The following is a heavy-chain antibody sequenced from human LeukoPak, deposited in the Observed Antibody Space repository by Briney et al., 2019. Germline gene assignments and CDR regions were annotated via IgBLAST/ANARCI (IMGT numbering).Heavy chain of an antibody. J-gene: IGHJ4*02. V-gene: IGHV3-15*01. D-gene: IGHD3-9*01. CDR2: IKSKTDGGTT. Sequence: GGSLRLSCAASGFTFSNAWMSWVRQAPGKGLEWVGRIKSKTDGGTTYYADPVKGRFTISRDNSKSTLYLQMNNLRAEDTAIYYCAKAANYDILTGYYLDYWGQGTLVTVSS. CDR1: GFTFSNAW. CDR3: AKAANYDILTGYYLDY.